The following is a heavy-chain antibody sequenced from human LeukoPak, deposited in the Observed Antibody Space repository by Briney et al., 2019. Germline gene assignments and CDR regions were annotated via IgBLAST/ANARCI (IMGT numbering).Heavy chain of an antibody. V-gene: IGHV4-59*08. CDR3: ARLVVPAAILHY. Sequence: SETLSLTCTVSGGSISSYYWSWIRQPPGKGLEWIGYIYYSGSTYYNPSLKSRVTISVDTSKNQFSLKLSSVTAADTAVYYCARLVVPAAILHYWGQGTLVTVSS. D-gene: IGHD2-2*02. CDR1: GGSISSYY. J-gene: IGHJ4*02. CDR2: IYYSGST.